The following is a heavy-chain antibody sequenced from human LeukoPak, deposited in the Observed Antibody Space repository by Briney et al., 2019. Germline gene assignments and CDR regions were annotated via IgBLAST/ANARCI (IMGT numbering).Heavy chain of an antibody. Sequence: GGSLRLSCAASGFTFSSYGMSWVRQAPGKGLEWVSAISGSGGSTYYADSVKGRFTISRDNSKNTLYLQMNSLRAEDTAVYYCAKEGEALVVITTYFDYWGQGTLVTVSS. CDR2: ISGSGGST. CDR3: AKEGEALVVITTYFDY. CDR1: GFTFSSYG. V-gene: IGHV3-23*01. J-gene: IGHJ4*02. D-gene: IGHD3-22*01.